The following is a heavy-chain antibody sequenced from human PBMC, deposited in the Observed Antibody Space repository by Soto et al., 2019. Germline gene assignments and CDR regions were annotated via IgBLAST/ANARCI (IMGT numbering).Heavy chain of an antibody. J-gene: IGHJ4*02. CDR3: ARCVVATGIFNY. CDR2: ISDSAGST. CDR1: GFTFSSYA. Sequence: GALRLSCAASGFTFSSYAMSWVCQAPGKGLEWVSGISDSAGSTYHADSVKGRFTISRDNSKSTLYLQMDSLGAQDTAVYYCARCVVATGIFNYWGQGALVTVSS. V-gene: IGHV3-23*01. D-gene: IGHD2-21*02.